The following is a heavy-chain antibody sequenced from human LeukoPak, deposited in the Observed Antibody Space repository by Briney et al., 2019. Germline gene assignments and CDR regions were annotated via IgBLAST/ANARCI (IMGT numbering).Heavy chain of an antibody. Sequence: SETLSLTCTVSGGSISSSSYYWGWIRQPPGKGLEWIGSIYYSGSTYYNPSLKSRVTISVDTSKNQFSLKLSSVTAADTAVYYCARDRVWDDFWSGYMDVWGKGTTVTISS. CDR2: IYYSGST. CDR1: GGSISSSSYY. J-gene: IGHJ6*03. CDR3: ARDRVWDDFWSGYMDV. V-gene: IGHV4-39*07. D-gene: IGHD3-3*01.